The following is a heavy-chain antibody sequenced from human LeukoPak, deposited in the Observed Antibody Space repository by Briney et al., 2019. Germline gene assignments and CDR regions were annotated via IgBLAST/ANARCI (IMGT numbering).Heavy chain of an antibody. CDR1: GGSISSYY. D-gene: IGHD4-11*01. CDR2: IYTSGST. CDR3: ARNRGSTVITDHYYYYYMDV. Sequence: SETLSLTCTVSGGSISSYYWSWIRQPAGKGLEWIGRIYTSGSTNYNPSLKSRVTMSVDASKNQFSLKLSSVTAADTAVYYCARNRGSTVITDHYYYYYMDVWGKGTTVTVSS. V-gene: IGHV4-4*07. J-gene: IGHJ6*03.